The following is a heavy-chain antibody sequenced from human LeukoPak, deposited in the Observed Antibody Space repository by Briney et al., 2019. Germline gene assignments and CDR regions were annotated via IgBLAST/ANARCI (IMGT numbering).Heavy chain of an antibody. CDR2: ISNSGGS. D-gene: IGHD3-22*01. Sequence: PSETLCLTCTAAGDSIGRFHWSWIRQPPGKGLEWIGYISNSGGSDYNPSLKSRVTISLNTSKNQFSLKVSSVTAADTAVYYCANYYDCNCSGYFDPWGQGSLVTVSS. J-gene: IGHJ5*02. CDR1: GDSIGRFH. V-gene: IGHV4-59*03. CDR3: ANYYDCNCSGYFDP.